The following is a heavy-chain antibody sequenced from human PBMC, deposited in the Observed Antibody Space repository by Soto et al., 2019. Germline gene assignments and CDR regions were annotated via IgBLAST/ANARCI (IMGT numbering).Heavy chain of an antibody. CDR1: GGSVSSGSYY. CDR2: IYYSGST. CDR3: ARVCGGRMGGVAQKLVGNNWFEP. J-gene: IGHJ5*02. D-gene: IGHD6-13*01. Sequence: PSETLSLTCTVSGGSVSSGSYYWSWIRQPPGKGLEWIGYIYYSGSTNYNPSLKSRVTISVDTSKNQFSLKLSSVTAADTAVYYCARVCGGRMGGVAQKLVGNNWFEPWGQGTLVTVS. V-gene: IGHV4-61*01.